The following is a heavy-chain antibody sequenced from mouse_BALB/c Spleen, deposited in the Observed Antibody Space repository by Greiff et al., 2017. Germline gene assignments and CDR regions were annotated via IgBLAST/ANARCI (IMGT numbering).Heavy chain of an antibody. J-gene: IGHJ4*01. CDR2: IWAGGST. CDR1: GFSLTSYG. V-gene: IGHV2-9*02. D-gene: IGHD1-1*01. CDR3: ARVYYYGSSAMDY. Sequence: QVHVKQSGPGLVAPSQSLSITCTVSGFSLTSYGVHWVRQPPGKGLEWLGVIWAGGSTNYNSALMSRLSISKDNSKSQVFLKMNSLQTDDTAMYYCARVYYYGSSAMDYWGQGTSVTVSS.